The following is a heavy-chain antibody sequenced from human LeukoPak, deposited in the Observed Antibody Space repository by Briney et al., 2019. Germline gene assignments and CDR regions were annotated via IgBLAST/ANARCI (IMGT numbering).Heavy chain of an antibody. CDR2: INSDGSST. Sequence: GGSLRLSCVASGFTFSSYWMHWVRQAPGKGQVWVSRINSDGSSTSYADSVKGRFTISRDNAKNTLYLQMNSLRAEDTAVYYCVRAGEMATALFDYWGQGTLVTVSS. D-gene: IGHD5-24*01. V-gene: IGHV3-74*01. CDR1: GFTFSSYW. CDR3: VRAGEMATALFDY. J-gene: IGHJ4*02.